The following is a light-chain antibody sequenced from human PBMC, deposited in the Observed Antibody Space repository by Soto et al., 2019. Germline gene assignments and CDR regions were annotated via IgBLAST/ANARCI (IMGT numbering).Light chain of an antibody. Sequence: TVMTQSPATLSVSPGERATLSCMASQGLGTNLAWYQQRPGQAPRLLIYAASTRATGVPARFSGSGSETEFTLTISSLQPEDFATYYCQQTLSFPPTFGQGTKVDI. CDR1: QGLGTN. CDR3: QQTLSFPPT. J-gene: IGKJ1*01. CDR2: AAS. V-gene: IGKV3-15*01.